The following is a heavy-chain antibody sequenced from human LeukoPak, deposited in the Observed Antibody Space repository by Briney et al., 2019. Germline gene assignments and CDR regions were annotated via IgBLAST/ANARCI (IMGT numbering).Heavy chain of an antibody. CDR1: GFTFNNYW. Sequence: PGGSLRLSCAASGFTFNNYWMHWVRQAPGKGLVWVARTNTHGTSANYADSVKGRFIISRDNANITLYLQMNGLRDEDTGVYYALAGYYYYYMDVWGKGTTVTVSS. J-gene: IGHJ6*03. V-gene: IGHV3-74*01. CDR3: LAGYYYYYMDV. D-gene: IGHD6-13*01. CDR2: TNTHGTSA.